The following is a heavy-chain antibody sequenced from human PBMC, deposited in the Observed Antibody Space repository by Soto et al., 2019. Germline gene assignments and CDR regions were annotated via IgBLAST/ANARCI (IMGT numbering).Heavy chain of an antibody. V-gene: IGHV5-51*01. CDR1: GYSFTSYW. Sequence: PGESLKISCKGSGYSFTSYWIGWVRQMPGKGLEWMGIIYPGDSDTRYSPSFQGQVTISADKSISTAYLQWSSLKASDTAMFYFARLVSPQNSGSYYVHFDYWGQGTLVTVSS. CDR3: ARLVSPQNSGSYYVHFDY. D-gene: IGHD1-26*01. CDR2: IYPGDSDT. J-gene: IGHJ4*02.